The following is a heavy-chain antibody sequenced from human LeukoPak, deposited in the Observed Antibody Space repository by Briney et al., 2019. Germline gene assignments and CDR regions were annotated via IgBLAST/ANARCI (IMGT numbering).Heavy chain of an antibody. J-gene: IGHJ5*02. V-gene: IGHV4-30-2*01. CDR1: GDSISSGDYP. Sequence: PSQTLSLTCAVSGDSISSGDYPWSWIRQPSGKGLEWIGYIFHGGHSFYNPSLKSRITISVDKSKNQFSLRLTSVTAADTAVYYCARELWFVNAPGSWFDPWGQGTLVTVSS. D-gene: IGHD3-10*01. CDR3: ARELWFVNAPGSWFDP. CDR2: IFHGGHS.